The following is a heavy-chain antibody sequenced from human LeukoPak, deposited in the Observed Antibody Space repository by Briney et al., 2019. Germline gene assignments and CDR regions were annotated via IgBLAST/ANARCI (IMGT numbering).Heavy chain of an antibody. CDR1: VSNLTCNN. J-gene: IGHJ4*02. D-gene: IGHD3-22*01. CDR3: FSDDSSGNFDT. V-gene: IGHV1-2*02. Sequence: ASVTLTFNASVSNLTCNNIHWSRHRQAPGNEGMGWINPYRGDTNYAREFQGRVTMTRDTSITTAYMELTGLTSDDTSVYFCFSDDSSGNFDTWGQGTLVTVSS. CDR2: INPYRGDT.